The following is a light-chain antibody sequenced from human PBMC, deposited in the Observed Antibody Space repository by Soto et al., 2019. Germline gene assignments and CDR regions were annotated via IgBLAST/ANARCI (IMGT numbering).Light chain of an antibody. V-gene: IGKV3-20*01. J-gene: IGKJ1*01. CDR2: GAS. CDR3: GSDEWT. CDR1: QSIRSHF. Sequence: EIVLTQSPATLSLSPGERATLSCRASQSIRSHFLAWYQQKPGQAPRLFIHGASSRATGIPDRFSGSGSGTDFTITISRLEAEEFAVYYYGSDEWTFGQGTKVE.